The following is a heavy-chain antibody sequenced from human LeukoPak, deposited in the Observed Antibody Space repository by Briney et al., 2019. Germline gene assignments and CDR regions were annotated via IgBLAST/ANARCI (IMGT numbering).Heavy chain of an antibody. CDR3: ARAAAHDY. D-gene: IGHD6-13*01. J-gene: IGHJ4*02. CDR2: MNPYSGNT. CDR1: GYTFTSYD. Sequence: ASVKVSCKASGYTFTSYDINWVRQATGQGLEWMGWMNPYSGNTGYAQKLQGRVTMTMNTSISTAYMELSSLRSDDTAVYYCARAAAHDYWGQGTLVTVSS. V-gene: IGHV1-8*01.